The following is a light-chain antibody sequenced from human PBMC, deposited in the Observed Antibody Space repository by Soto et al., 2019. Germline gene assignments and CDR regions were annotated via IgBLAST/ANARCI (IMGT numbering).Light chain of an antibody. CDR3: CSYAGSYNVV. CDR1: SSDVGGYNY. CDR2: DVS. Sequence: QSALTQPRSVSGSPGQSVTISCTGTSSDVGGYNYASWYQQHPGKAPKLMIYDVSKRPSGVPDRFSGSKSGNTASLTISGLQAEDEADYYCCSYAGSYNVVFGGGTQLTVL. V-gene: IGLV2-11*01. J-gene: IGLJ2*01.